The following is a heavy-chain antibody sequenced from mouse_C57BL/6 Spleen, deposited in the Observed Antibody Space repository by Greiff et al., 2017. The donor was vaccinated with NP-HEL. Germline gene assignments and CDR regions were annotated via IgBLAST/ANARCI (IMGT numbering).Heavy chain of an antibody. CDR2: IYPGSGST. V-gene: IGHV1-55*01. Sequence: QVQLQQPGAELVKPGASVKMSCKASGYTFTSYWITWVKQRPGQGLEWIGDIYPGSGSTNYNEKFKSKATLTVDTSSSTAYMQLSILTSEDSAVYYCALPYYGSSYDYWGQGTTLTVSS. CDR1: GYTFTSYW. J-gene: IGHJ2*01. D-gene: IGHD1-1*01. CDR3: ALPYYGSSYDY.